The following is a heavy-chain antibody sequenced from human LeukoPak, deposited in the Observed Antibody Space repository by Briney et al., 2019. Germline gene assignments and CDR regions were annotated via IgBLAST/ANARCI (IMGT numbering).Heavy chain of an antibody. CDR2: IKSKTDGGTT. CDR1: GFTFSNAW. V-gene: IGHV3-15*05. J-gene: IGHJ4*02. CDR3: VWSSSWDKRFYLDY. D-gene: IGHD6-6*01. Sequence: GGSPRLSCAASGFTFSNAWMSWVRQAPGKGLEWVGRIKSKTDGGTTDYAAPVKGRFTISRDDSKNTLYLQMSSLKTDDTAVYYCVWSSSWDKRFYLDYWGQGTLVTVSS.